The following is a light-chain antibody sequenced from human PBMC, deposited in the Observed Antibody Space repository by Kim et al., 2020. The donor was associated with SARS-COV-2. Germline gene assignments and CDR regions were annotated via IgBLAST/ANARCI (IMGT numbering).Light chain of an antibody. J-gene: IGLJ2*01. CDR2: GKN. V-gene: IGLV3-19*01. CDR3: NSRDSSGNHRVV. CDR1: SLRSYY. Sequence: GQKVRIKCQGDSLRSYYASWYQQKPGQAPVLVIYGKNNRPSGIPDRFSGSSSGNTASLTITGAQAEDEADYYCNSRDSSGNHRVVFGGGTQLTVL.